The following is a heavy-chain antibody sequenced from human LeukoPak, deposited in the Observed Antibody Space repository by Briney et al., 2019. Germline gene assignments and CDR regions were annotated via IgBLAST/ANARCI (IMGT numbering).Heavy chain of an antibody. Sequence: SETLSLTCTVSGGSISSSGYSWGWIRQPPGKGLEWIGTIYYSGSTYYNPSLKSRVTLSVDTSENQFSLNLSSVTAADTAVYYCARMSWLQLGYFDYWGQGTLVTVSS. V-gene: IGHV4-39*07. CDR2: IYYSGST. D-gene: IGHD5-24*01. CDR1: GGSISSSGYS. CDR3: ARMSWLQLGYFDY. J-gene: IGHJ4*02.